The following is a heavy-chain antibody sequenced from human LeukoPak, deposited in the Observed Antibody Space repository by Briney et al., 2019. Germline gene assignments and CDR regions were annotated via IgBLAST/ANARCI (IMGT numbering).Heavy chain of an antibody. Sequence: SETLSLTCTVSGGSISSYYWSWIRQPPGRGLEWIGYIYYSGSTNYNPSLKSRVTISVDTSKNQFSLKLSSVTAADTAVYYCARGDSLTDYWGQGTLVTVSS. CDR3: ARGDSLTDY. CDR2: IYYSGST. D-gene: IGHD2-15*01. CDR1: GGSISSYY. V-gene: IGHV4-59*01. J-gene: IGHJ4*02.